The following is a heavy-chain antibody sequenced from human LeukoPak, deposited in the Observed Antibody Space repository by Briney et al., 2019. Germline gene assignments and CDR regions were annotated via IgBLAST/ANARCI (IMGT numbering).Heavy chain of an antibody. J-gene: IGHJ4*02. CDR3: ARGGPAAGRFDY. V-gene: IGHV3-66*01. Sequence: GGSLRLSCAASGFTASNNYMRWVRQAPGKGLEWVSVIYSGGSTYYADSVKGRFTISRDNSKNTLYLQMNSLRAEDTAVYYCARGGPAAGRFDYWGQGTLVTVSS. CDR1: GFTASNNY. CDR2: IYSGGST. D-gene: IGHD6-13*01.